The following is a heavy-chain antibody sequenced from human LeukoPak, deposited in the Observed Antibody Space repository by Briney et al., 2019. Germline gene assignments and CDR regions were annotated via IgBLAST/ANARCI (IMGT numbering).Heavy chain of an antibody. CDR2: ISSSGSTI. J-gene: IGHJ4*02. D-gene: IGHD3-10*01. CDR1: GFTFSSYE. CDR3: ARGSSGFGYDS. Sequence: GGSLRLSCAASGFTFSSYEMNWVRQAPGKGLEWVSHISSSGSTIYYADSVKGRFTISRDNAKNSLSLQMNSLRAEDTAVYYCARGSSGFGYDSWGQGTLVTVSS. V-gene: IGHV3-48*03.